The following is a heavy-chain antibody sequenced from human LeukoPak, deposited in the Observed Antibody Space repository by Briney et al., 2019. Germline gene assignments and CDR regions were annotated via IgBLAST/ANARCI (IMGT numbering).Heavy chain of an antibody. CDR2: IYHSGST. J-gene: IGHJ6*03. CDR1: GGSISSSSYY. Sequence: SETLSLTCTVSGGSISSSSYYWGWIRQPPGKGLEWIGSIYHSGSTYYNPSLESRVTISVDTSKNQFSLKLSSVTAADTAVYYCAITPAGSGSHHYYYMDVWGKGTTVTVSS. V-gene: IGHV4-39*07. CDR3: AITPAGSGSHHYYYMDV. D-gene: IGHD3-10*01.